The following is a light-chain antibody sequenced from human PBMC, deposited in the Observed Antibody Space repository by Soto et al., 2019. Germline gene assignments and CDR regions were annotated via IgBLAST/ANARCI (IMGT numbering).Light chain of an antibody. CDR1: SSDVGSYNL. V-gene: IGLV2-23*01. CDR3: CSYAGRLV. J-gene: IGLJ3*02. CDR2: DGS. Sequence: QSARTQPASVSGSPGQSITISCTGTSSDVGSYNLVSWYQQHPGKAPKLMIYDGSKRPSGVSNRFSGSKSGNTASLTISGLQAEDEADYYCCSYAGRLVFGGGTKLTVL.